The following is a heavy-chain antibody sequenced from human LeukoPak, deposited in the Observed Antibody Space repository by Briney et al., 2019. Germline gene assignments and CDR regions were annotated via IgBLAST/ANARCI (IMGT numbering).Heavy chain of an antibody. V-gene: IGHV4-34*01. CDR3: ARRRGYCSSTSCYAKGSTYYMDV. D-gene: IGHD2-2*01. CDR2: INHSGST. Sequence: PSETLSLTCAVYGGSFSGYYWSWIRQPPGKGLEWIGEINHSGSTNYNPSLKSRVTISVDTSKNQFSLKLSSVTAADTAVYYCARRRGYCSSTSCYAKGSTYYMDVWGKGTTVTISS. J-gene: IGHJ6*03. CDR1: GGSFSGYY.